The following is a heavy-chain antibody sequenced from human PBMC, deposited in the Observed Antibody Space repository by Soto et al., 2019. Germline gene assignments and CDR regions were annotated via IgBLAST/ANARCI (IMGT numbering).Heavy chain of an antibody. CDR1: GYTFTSYG. D-gene: IGHD3-16*01. CDR2: ISAYNGNT. CDR3: ARDAQGGFLHY. J-gene: IGHJ4*02. Sequence: QVQLVQSGAEVKKPGASVKVSCKASGYTFTSYGISWVRQAPGQGLEWMGWISAYNGNTNYAQKLQGRVTMTTVTSTSTAYMELRSLSSDDTAGYSCARDAQGGFLHYWGQGTLVTVSS. V-gene: IGHV1-18*01.